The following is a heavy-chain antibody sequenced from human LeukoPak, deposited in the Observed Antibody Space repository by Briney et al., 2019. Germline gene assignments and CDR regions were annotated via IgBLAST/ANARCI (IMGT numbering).Heavy chain of an antibody. V-gene: IGHV1-46*01. Sequence: ASVKVSCKASGYTFTSYYMHWVRQAPGQGLEWMGIINPSGGSTSYAQKFQGRVTMTRDTSISTAYMELSRLRSDDTAVYYCARERRRTAWFGETNYWGQGTLVTVSS. CDR1: GYTFTSYY. J-gene: IGHJ4*02. CDR3: ARERRRTAWFGETNY. CDR2: INPSGGST. D-gene: IGHD3-10*01.